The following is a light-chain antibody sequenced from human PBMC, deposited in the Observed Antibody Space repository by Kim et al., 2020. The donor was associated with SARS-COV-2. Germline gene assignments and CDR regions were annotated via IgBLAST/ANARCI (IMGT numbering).Light chain of an antibody. CDR1: QSVSSN. CDR3: QQYNKWPPWT. J-gene: IGKJ1*01. CDR2: GAS. Sequence: EIVMTQSPATLSVSPGERATLSCRASQSVSSNLAWYQQKPGQAPRLLIYGASTRATGIPDRFSGSGSGTEFTLTISSLQSEDFALYYCQQYNKWPPWTFGQGTKVDIK. V-gene: IGKV3-15*01.